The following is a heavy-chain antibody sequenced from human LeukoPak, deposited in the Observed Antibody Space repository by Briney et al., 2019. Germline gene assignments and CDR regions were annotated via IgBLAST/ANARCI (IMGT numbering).Heavy chain of an antibody. J-gene: IGHJ4*02. CDR1: GFTFSDYY. CDR3: ARERSFYGANLAVDF. D-gene: IGHD4/OR15-4a*01. Sequence: PGGSLRLSSAASGFTFSDYYLSWIRQAPGKGLEWVSYISLSGSTIHYTDSAKGRFTISRDNARDSLFLQMNSLGAEDTAVYYCARERSFYGANLAVDFWGQGTLVTVSS. V-gene: IGHV3-11*01. CDR2: ISLSGSTI.